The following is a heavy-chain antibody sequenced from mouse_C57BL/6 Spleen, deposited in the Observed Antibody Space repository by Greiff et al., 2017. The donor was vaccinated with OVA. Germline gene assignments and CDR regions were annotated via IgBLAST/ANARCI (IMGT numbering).Heavy chain of an antibody. Sequence: DVKLVESGGDLVKPGGSLKLSCAASGFTFSSYGMSWVRQTPDKRLEWVATISSGGSYTYYPDSVKGRFTISRDNAKNTLYLQMSSLKSEDTAMYYCARHSSITTVAYYFDYWGQGTTLTVSS. J-gene: IGHJ2*01. CDR2: ISSGGSYT. CDR1: GFTFSSYG. V-gene: IGHV5-6*02. D-gene: IGHD1-1*01. CDR3: ARHSSITTVAYYFDY.